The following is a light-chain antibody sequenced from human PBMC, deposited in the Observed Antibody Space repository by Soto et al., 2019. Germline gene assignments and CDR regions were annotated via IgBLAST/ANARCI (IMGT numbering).Light chain of an antibody. Sequence: EIVLTQSPGTLSLSPGERATLSCRASQSLSSDYLAWYQQKPGQAPRLLIYATSIRATGIPDRFSGSVSGTDITLTISRLEPEDFATYYCQQLNTYPLTFGGGTKVEIK. V-gene: IGKV3D-20*02. CDR3: QQLNTYPLT. J-gene: IGKJ4*01. CDR2: ATS. CDR1: QSLSSDY.